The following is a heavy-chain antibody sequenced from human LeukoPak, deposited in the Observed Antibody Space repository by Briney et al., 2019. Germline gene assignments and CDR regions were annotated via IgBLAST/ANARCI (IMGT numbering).Heavy chain of an antibody. CDR3: ARGNDFWSGYYAARGRRLYYFDY. J-gene: IGHJ4*02. V-gene: IGHV4-39*07. D-gene: IGHD3-3*01. Sequence: PSETLSLTCTVSGGSISSSSYYWGWIRQPPGKGLEWIGSIYYSGSTYYNPSLKSRVAISVDTSKNQFSLKLSSVTAADTAVYYCARGNDFWSGYYAARGRRLYYFDYWGQGTLVTVSS. CDR2: IYYSGST. CDR1: GGSISSSSYY.